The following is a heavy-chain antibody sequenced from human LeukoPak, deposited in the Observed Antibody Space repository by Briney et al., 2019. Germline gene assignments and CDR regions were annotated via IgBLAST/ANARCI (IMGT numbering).Heavy chain of an antibody. V-gene: IGHV4-38-2*01. Sequence: SETLSLTCAVSGYSISSGYYWGWIRPPPGKGLEWIGSIYHSGSTYYNPSLKSRVTISVDTSKNQFSLKLSSVTAADTAVYYCARASGEYSSRWFDPWGQGTLVTVSS. D-gene: IGHD6-6*01. CDR1: GYSISSGYY. J-gene: IGHJ5*02. CDR2: IYHSGST. CDR3: ARASGEYSSRWFDP.